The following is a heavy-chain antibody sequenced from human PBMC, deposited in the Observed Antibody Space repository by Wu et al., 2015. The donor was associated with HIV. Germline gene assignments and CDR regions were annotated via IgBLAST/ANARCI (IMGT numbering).Heavy chain of an antibody. V-gene: IGHV1-69*05. D-gene: IGHD3-10*01. CDR1: GGTFSSYA. J-gene: IGHJ3*02. CDR2: IIPIFGTA. CDR3: ASPLGEQYYYGSGSHLWNAFDI. Sequence: QVQLVQSGAEVKKPGSSVKVSCKASGGTFSSYAISWVRQAPGQGLEWMGGIIPIFGTANYAQKFQGRVTITTDESTSTAYMELSSLRSEDTAVYYCASPLGEQYYYGSGSHLWNAFDIWGQGTMVTVSS.